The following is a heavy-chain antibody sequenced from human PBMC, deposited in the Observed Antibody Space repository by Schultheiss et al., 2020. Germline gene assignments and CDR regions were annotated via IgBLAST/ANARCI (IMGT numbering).Heavy chain of an antibody. CDR1: GFTFSSYA. D-gene: IGHD6-6*01. Sequence: ESLKISCAASGFTFSSYAMSWVRQAPGKGLEWVSAISGSGSSTYYADSVKGRFTISRDNSKNTLYLQMNSLRAEDTAVYYCAKLKLEISYGMDVWGQGTTVTVSS. CDR3: AKLKLEISYGMDV. CDR2: ISGSGSST. V-gene: IGHV3-23*01. J-gene: IGHJ6*02.